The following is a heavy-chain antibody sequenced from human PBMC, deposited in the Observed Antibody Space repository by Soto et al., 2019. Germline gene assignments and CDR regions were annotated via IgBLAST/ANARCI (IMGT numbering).Heavy chain of an antibody. J-gene: IGHJ4*02. V-gene: IGHV1-58*01. CDR1: GFTFTSSA. D-gene: IGHD5-18*01. CDR2: IVVGSGNT. CDR3: AAQRGYSYGSSGY. Sequence: QMQLVQSGPEVKKPGTSVKVSCKASGFTFTSSAVQWVRQARGQRLEWIGWIVVGSGNTNYAQKFQERVTITRDMSTSTAYMELSSLRSKDTAVYYCAAQRGYSYGSSGYWGQGTLVTVSS.